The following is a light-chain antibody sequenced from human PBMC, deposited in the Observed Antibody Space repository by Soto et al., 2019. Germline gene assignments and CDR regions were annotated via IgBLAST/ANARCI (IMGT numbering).Light chain of an antibody. V-gene: IGKV2-28*01. CDR1: QSLLHSNGYNY. Sequence: DIVMTQSTLSLRVTPGEPASISCRSSQSLLHSNGYNYLDWYLQKPGQSPQLLIYLGSNRASGVPDRFSGSGSGTDFTLKISRVEAADVGVYYCMQALQTPRTFGQGTKVEIK. CDR2: LGS. CDR3: MQALQTPRT. J-gene: IGKJ1*01.